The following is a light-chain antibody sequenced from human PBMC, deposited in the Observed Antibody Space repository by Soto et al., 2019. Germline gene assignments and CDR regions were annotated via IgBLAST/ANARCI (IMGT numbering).Light chain of an antibody. CDR1: QSVSRNY. V-gene: IGKV3-20*01. Sequence: EVVLTQSPGTLSLSPGDRATLSCRASQSVSRNYLAWYQQKPGQTPRLLLLGASNRAAEIPARFSASGSGTDFALTISGLEPDDFAVYYCQQYDFLPLTFGGAT. CDR2: GAS. J-gene: IGKJ4*01. CDR3: QQYDFLPLT.